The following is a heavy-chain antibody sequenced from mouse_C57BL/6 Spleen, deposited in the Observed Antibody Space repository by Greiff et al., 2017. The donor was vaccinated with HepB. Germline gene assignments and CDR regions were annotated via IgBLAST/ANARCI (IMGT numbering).Heavy chain of an antibody. CDR1: GYTFTSYW. CDR2: IDPSDSYT. CDR3: ARSGPTGYFDY. V-gene: IGHV1-59*01. J-gene: IGHJ2*01. Sequence: VRPGTSVKLSCKASGYTFTSYWMHWVKQRPGQGLEWIGVIDPSDSYTNYNQKFKGKATLTVDTSSSTAYMQLSSLTSEDSAVYYCARSGPTGYFDYWGQGTTLTVSS. D-gene: IGHD3-2*02.